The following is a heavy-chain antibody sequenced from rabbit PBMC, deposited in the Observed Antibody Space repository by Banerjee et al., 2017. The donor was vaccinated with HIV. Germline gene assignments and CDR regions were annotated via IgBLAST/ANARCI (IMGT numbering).Heavy chain of an antibody. CDR3: ARHLSGAGYGYAFGL. CDR2: IDTGSGSA. CDR1: GFSFSSDYD. D-gene: IGHD6-1*01. V-gene: IGHV1S45*01. Sequence: QEQLEESGGGLVKPEGSLTLTCKASGFSFSSDYDMCWVRQAPGKGLEWIACIDTGSGSAYYASWAKGRFTISKTSSTTVTLQMTSLTAADTATYFCARHLSGAGYGYAFGLWGPGTLVTVS. J-gene: IGHJ4*01.